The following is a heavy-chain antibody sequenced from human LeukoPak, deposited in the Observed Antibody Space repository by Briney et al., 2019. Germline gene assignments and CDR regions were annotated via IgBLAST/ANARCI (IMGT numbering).Heavy chain of an antibody. V-gene: IGHV3-48*02. CDR3: ARLVGYGNLDY. D-gene: IGHD5-12*01. CDR2: ITDSSSTI. CDR1: GFTFSSYS. J-gene: IGHJ4*02. Sequence: GGSLRLSCAASGFTFSSYSMNWVRQAPGKGLEWVSYISYITDSSSTIYYADSVKGRFTISRDNAKNSLYLQMNSLRDEDTAVYYCARLVGYGNLDYWGQGTLVTVSS.